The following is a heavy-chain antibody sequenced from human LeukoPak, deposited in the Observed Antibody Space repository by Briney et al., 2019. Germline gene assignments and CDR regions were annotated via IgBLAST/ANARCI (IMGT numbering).Heavy chain of an antibody. Sequence: PSETLSLTCTVSTASISDYYWSWIRQPPGKGLEWIGYVYYSGSTSYNPALKSRVTISLDTSKNQFSLKLSSVTAADTAVYYCARAASGGVWYLDLWGRGTLVTVSS. CDR1: TASISDYY. V-gene: IGHV4-59*08. CDR2: VYYSGST. CDR3: ARAASGGVWYLDL. D-gene: IGHD3-16*01. J-gene: IGHJ2*01.